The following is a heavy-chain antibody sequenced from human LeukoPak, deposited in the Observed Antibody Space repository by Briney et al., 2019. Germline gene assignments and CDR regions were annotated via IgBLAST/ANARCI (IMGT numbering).Heavy chain of an antibody. D-gene: IGHD1-26*01. J-gene: IGHJ4*02. CDR1: GGTFSSYA. CDR2: TIPIFGTA. CDR3: ARVFARSGEIGGSYYYY. V-gene: IGHV1-69*05. Sequence: SSVKVSCKASGGTFSSYAINWVRQAPGQGLEWMGGTIPIFGTANYAQKFQGRVAINTDESTSAAYMELSSLRSEDTAVYYCARVFARSGEIGGSYYYYWGQGPLVTVSS.